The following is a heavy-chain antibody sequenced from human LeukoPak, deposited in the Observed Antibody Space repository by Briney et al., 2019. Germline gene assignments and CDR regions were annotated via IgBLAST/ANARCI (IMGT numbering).Heavy chain of an antibody. CDR3: ANFLIVVVPAATLVGAAAEDEGFDI. CDR1: GFAFGSEA. Sequence: GGSLRLSCAVSGFAFGSEAMSWVRQSPARGLEWVASISPGGGTTYYADYVEGRFTISRDNSKNTLYLQMNSLRAEDTAVYYCANFLIVVVPAATLVGAAAEDEGFDIWGQGTMVTVSS. D-gene: IGHD2-2*01. V-gene: IGHV3-23*01. J-gene: IGHJ3*02. CDR2: ISPGGGTT.